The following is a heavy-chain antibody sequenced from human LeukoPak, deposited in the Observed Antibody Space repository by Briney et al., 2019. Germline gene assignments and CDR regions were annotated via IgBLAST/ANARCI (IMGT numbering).Heavy chain of an antibody. D-gene: IGHD2-2*01. V-gene: IGHV4-34*01. CDR2: INHSGST. J-gene: IGHJ4*02. CDR1: GASFSGYY. Sequence: PSETLSLTCAVYGASFSGYYWSWIRQPPGKGLEWIGEINHSGSTDYNPSLKSRVTISVDTSKNQFSLKLSSVTAADTAVYYCARGRTVGYCSSTSCYRKLQNDYWGQGTLVTVSS. CDR3: ARGRTVGYCSSTSCYRKLQNDY.